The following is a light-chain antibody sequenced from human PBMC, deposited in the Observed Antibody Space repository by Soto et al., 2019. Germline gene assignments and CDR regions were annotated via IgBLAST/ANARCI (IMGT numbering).Light chain of an antibody. CDR2: DAS. Sequence: DIQMTQSPSSLSASVGDRVTITCRASQDISNYLNWYQQKPGKAPKLLIYDASNLETGVPSRFSGSGSGTDFTFTISSLQPEDIATYYCQQYDNIFTFGPGTKVDIK. CDR3: QQYDNIFT. CDR1: QDISNY. V-gene: IGKV1-33*01. J-gene: IGKJ3*01.